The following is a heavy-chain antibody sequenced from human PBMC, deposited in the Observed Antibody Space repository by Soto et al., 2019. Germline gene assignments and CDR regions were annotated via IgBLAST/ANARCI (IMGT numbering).Heavy chain of an antibody. CDR3: ARDKGSGWLQRDAFDI. D-gene: IGHD6-19*01. CDR1: GFTFSSYS. Sequence: EVQLVESGGGLVQPGGSLRLSCAASGFTFSSYSMNWVRQAPGKGLEWVSYISSSSSTIYYADSVKGRFTISRDNAKNSLYLQMNSLRAEDTAVYYCARDKGSGWLQRDAFDIWGQGTMVTVSS. CDR2: ISSSSSTI. J-gene: IGHJ3*02. V-gene: IGHV3-48*01.